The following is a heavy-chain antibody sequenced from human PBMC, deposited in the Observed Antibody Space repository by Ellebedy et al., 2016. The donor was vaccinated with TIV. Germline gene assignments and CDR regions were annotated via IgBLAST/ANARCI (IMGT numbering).Heavy chain of an antibody. D-gene: IGHD1-26*01. CDR1: GFTFSDYY. Sequence: PGGSLRLSCASSGFTFSDYYMSWIRQAPGKGLELVSYIRSSSSYTKYAVSVKGRFTISRDNTKNSLYLQMNSLRAEDTAVYYCARDRGVGAAPFDYWGQGTLVTVSS. CDR2: IRSSSSYT. V-gene: IGHV3-11*06. CDR3: ARDRGVGAAPFDY. J-gene: IGHJ4*02.